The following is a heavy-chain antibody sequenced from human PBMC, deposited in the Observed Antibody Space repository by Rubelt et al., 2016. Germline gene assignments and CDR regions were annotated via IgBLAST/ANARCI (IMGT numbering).Heavy chain of an antibody. CDR2: ISSSGSTI. CDR1: GFTFSSYD. Sequence: EVQLVESGGGLVQPGGSLRLSCAASGFTFSSYDMNWVRQAPGKGLEWVSYISSSGSTIKYADSVKGRFTISRDNAKNSLYLQMNSLRAEDTAVYYCVRATLYGDSWGQGTLVTVSS. V-gene: IGHV3-48*03. CDR3: VRATLYGDS. D-gene: IGHD2-2*02. J-gene: IGHJ4*02.